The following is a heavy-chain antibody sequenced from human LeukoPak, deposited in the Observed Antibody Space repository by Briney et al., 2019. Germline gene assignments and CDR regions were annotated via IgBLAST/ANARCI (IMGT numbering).Heavy chain of an antibody. CDR2: ISWNSGSI. CDR3: AKDRSSGWYASIFDY. Sequence: GRSLRLSCAASGFTFDDYAMHWVRQAPGKGLEWVSGISWNSGSIGYADPVKGRFTISRDNAKNSLYLQMNSLRAEDTALYYCAKDRSSGWYASIFDYWGQGTLVTVSS. V-gene: IGHV3-9*01. CDR1: GFTFDDYA. J-gene: IGHJ4*02. D-gene: IGHD6-19*01.